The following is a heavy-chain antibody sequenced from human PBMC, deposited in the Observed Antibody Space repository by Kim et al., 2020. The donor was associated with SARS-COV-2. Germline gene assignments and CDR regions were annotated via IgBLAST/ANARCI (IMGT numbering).Heavy chain of an antibody. CDR1: GFTFSSYS. CDR2: ISSSSSYI. CDR3: ARVLVYYDSGEFDY. D-gene: IGHD3-22*01. Sequence: GGSLRLSCAASGFTFSSYSMNWVRQAPGKGLEWVSSISSSSSYIYYADSVKGRFTISRDNAKNSLYLQMNSLRAEDTAVYYCARVLVYYDSGEFDYWGQGTLVTVSS. J-gene: IGHJ4*02. V-gene: IGHV3-21*01.